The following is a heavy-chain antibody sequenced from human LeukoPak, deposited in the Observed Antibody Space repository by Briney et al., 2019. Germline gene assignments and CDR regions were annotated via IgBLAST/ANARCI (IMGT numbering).Heavy chain of an antibody. D-gene: IGHD6-13*01. J-gene: IGHJ5*02. CDR2: IYTSGST. Sequence: SETLSLTCTVSGGSISSYYWSWIRQPAGKGLEWIRRIYTSGSTNYNPSLKSRVTMSVDTSKNQFSLKLSSVTAADTAVYYCARELVNPQLNNWFDPWGQGTLVTVSS. CDR3: ARELVNPQLNNWFDP. CDR1: GGSISSYY. V-gene: IGHV4-4*07.